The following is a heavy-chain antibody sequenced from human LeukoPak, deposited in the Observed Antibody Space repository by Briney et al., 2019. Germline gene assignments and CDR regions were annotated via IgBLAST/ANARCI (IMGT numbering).Heavy chain of an antibody. D-gene: IGHD4-17*01. CDR3: AKVSSYGDYSLGY. CDR2: LNSDGSSI. CDR1: GFTFSSSW. V-gene: IGHV3-74*01. Sequence: PGGSLRLSCAASGFTFSSSWMHWVRQVPGKGLVWVSRLNSDGSSINYADSVKGRFTISRDNSKNTLYLQMNSLRAEDTAVYYCAKVSSYGDYSLGYWGQGTLVTVSS. J-gene: IGHJ4*02.